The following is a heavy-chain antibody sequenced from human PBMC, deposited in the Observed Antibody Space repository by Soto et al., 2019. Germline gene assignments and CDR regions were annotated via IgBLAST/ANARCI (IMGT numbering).Heavy chain of an antibody. Sequence: QVQLVQSGAEVKKPGASVKVSCKASGYTFTSYYMHWVRQAPGQGLEWMGIINPSGGSTSYAQKFQGRVTMTRDTSTSTVYMELSSLRSEDTAVYYCARDQDCSSTSGAEVYYYGMDVWGQGTTVTVSS. CDR1: GYTFTSYY. V-gene: IGHV1-46*03. CDR2: INPSGGST. J-gene: IGHJ6*02. CDR3: ARDQDCSSTSGAEVYYYGMDV. D-gene: IGHD2-2*01.